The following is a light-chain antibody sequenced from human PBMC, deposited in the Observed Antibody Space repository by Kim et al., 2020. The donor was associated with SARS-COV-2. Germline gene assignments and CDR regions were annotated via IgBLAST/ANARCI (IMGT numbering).Light chain of an antibody. CDR2: DAS. V-gene: IGKV1-9*01. J-gene: IGKJ5*01. CDR1: QGISNH. CDR3: QQLNSYST. Sequence: DIQLTQSPAFLSASVGDRVTITCRASQGISNHLAWYQQKPGKAPNLLIYDASTLQSGVPSRFSGSGSGTEFTLTITSLQPEDFASYYCQQLNSYSTVGQGKRLEIK.